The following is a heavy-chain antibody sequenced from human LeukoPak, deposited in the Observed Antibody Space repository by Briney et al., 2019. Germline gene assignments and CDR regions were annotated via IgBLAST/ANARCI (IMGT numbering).Heavy chain of an antibody. J-gene: IGHJ6*03. Sequence: SETLSLTCTVSGGSISSYYWSWIRQPPGKGLEWIGYIYYSGSTNYNPSFKSRVTISVDTSKNQFSLKLSSVTAADTAVYYCARFSPGEYYYYYYYMDVWGKGTTVTVSS. CDR1: GGSISSYY. CDR3: ARFSPGEYYYYYYYMDV. V-gene: IGHV4-59*01. D-gene: IGHD3-10*01. CDR2: IYYSGST.